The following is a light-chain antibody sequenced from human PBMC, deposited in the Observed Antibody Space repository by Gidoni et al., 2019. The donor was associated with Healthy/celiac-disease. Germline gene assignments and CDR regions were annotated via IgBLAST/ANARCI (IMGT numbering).Light chain of an antibody. CDR1: QSLLHSNGYNY. CDR3: MKALQTRT. J-gene: IGKJ1*01. CDR2: LGS. Sequence: DIVMTQSPLSLPVTPGEPASISCRSSQSLLHSNGYNYLDWYLQKTGQSPQLLIYLGSNRASGVPDRFSGSGSGTDFTLKISRVEAEDVGVYYCMKALQTRTFGQGTKVEIK. V-gene: IGKV2-28*01.